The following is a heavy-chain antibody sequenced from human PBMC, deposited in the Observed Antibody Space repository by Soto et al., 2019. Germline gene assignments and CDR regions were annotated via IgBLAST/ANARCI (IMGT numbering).Heavy chain of an antibody. J-gene: IGHJ4*01. Sequence: SETLSLTCAVSGGSISSGGYSWSWIRQPPGKGLEWIGYINYSGSTYYNPSLKSRVTISVDTSKNQFSLKLSSVTAADTAVYYCARGPNIRTFDYWGHGTLVTVSS. CDR2: INYSGST. V-gene: IGHV4-30-4*07. CDR3: ARGPNIRTFDY. CDR1: GGSISSGGYS.